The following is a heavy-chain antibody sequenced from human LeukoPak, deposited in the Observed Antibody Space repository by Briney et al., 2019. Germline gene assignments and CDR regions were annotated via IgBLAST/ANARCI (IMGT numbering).Heavy chain of an antibody. CDR3: AKDPGLLWFGGPRFDP. Sequence: GGTLRLSCAASGFTFSSYGMSWVRQAPGKGLEWVSAISGSSGSTYYAGSVKGRFTISRDNSKNTLYLQMNSLRAEDTAVYYCAKDPGLLWFGGPRFDPWGQGTLVTVSS. CDR1: GFTFSSYG. CDR2: ISGSSGST. V-gene: IGHV3-23*01. D-gene: IGHD3-10*01. J-gene: IGHJ5*02.